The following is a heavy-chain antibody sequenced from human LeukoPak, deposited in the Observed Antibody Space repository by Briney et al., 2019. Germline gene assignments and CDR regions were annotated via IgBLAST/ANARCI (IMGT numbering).Heavy chain of an antibody. Sequence: GGSLRLSCAASGFTFDDYAMHWVRQAPGKGLEWVSGISWNSGSIGYADSVKGRFTISRDNAKNSLYLQMNSLRAEDMALYYCAKDIRSQWLVPVGYSQHWGQGTLVTVSS. J-gene: IGHJ1*01. CDR1: GFTFDDYA. CDR3: AKDIRSQWLVPVGYSQH. V-gene: IGHV3-9*03. D-gene: IGHD6-19*01. CDR2: ISWNSGSI.